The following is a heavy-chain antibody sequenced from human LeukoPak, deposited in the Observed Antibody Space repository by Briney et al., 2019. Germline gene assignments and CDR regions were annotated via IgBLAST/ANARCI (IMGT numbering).Heavy chain of an antibody. D-gene: IGHD2-2*01. J-gene: IGHJ4*02. CDR3: VSFYETY. CDR1: GFTFSSNA. Sequence: GSLRLSCAASGFTFSSNAMNWVRQAPGKGLVWVSHINSDGSWTSYADSVKGRFTISKDNAKNTVYLQMNNLRAEDTAVYYCVSFYETYWGRGTLVTVSS. V-gene: IGHV3-74*01. CDR2: INSDGSWT.